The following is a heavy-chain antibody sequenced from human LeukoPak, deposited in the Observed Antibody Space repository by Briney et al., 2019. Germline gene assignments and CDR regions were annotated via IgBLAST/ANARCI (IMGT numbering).Heavy chain of an antibody. Sequence: PGGSLRLSCAASGFTFSSYEMNWVRQAPGKGLEWVSYISSSGSTIYYADSVKGRFTISRDNAKNSLYLQMNSLRAEDKAVYYCARGSITMVRGQFDYWGQGTLVTVSS. CDR2: ISSSGSTI. CDR3: ARGSITMVRGQFDY. D-gene: IGHD3-10*01. J-gene: IGHJ4*02. V-gene: IGHV3-48*03. CDR1: GFTFSSYE.